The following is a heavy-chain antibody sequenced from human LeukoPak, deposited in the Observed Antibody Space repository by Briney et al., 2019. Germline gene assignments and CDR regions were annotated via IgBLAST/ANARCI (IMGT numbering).Heavy chain of an antibody. CDR2: TSGPGGST. CDR3: GPTLGYNYYMDV. J-gene: IGHJ6*03. CDR1: GFTFSNLP. V-gene: IGHV3-23*01. D-gene: IGHD1-1*01. Sequence: PGGSLRLSCAGSGFTFSNLPMSWVRQAPGKGLEWVSATSGPGGSTYYADSVQDRFTISRDNSKNTLYLQMNSLRAEDTAVYYCGPTLGYNYYMDVWGKGTTVTVSS.